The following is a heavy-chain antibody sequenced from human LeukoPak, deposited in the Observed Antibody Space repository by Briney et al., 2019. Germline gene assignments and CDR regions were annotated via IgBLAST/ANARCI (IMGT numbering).Heavy chain of an antibody. D-gene: IGHD3-16*01. CDR2: INSDGSST. CDR1: GFTFSSYW. V-gene: IGHV3-74*01. Sequence: GGSLRLSCAASGFTFSSYWMHWVRQAPGKGLVWVSRINSDGSSTSYADSVKGRFTIPRDNAKNTLYLQMNSLRAEDTAVYYCAREGGGLVYYYYGMDVWGQGTTVTVSS. CDR3: AREGGGLVYYYYGMDV. J-gene: IGHJ6*02.